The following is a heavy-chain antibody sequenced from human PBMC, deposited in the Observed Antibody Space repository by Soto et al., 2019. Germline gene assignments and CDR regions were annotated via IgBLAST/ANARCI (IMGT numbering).Heavy chain of an antibody. CDR3: AKDKGAVAGAVYFDY. CDR2: ISWNGGTI. Sequence: EVQLVESGGGLVQPGTSLRLSCVASGFTFDDYAMHWVRQVPGKGLEWVSGISWNGGTIGYADSVKGRFTISRDNAKNSLYLQMNSLRTEDTAFYYCAKDKGAVAGAVYFDYWGQGTLVSVSS. J-gene: IGHJ4*02. D-gene: IGHD6-19*01. V-gene: IGHV3-9*01. CDR1: GFTFDDYA.